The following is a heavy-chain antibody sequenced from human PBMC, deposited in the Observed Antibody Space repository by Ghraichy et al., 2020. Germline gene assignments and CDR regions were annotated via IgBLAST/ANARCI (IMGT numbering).Heavy chain of an antibody. J-gene: IGHJ6*02. CDR3: ARSGSFQYYYYGMDV. V-gene: IGHV1-18*01. CDR2: VSAYNGKT. CDR1: GYNFTNYG. Sequence: ASGKVSCKASGYNFTNYGFSWVRQAPGQGLEWMGWVSAYNGKTNYAQKFQGRVTMTTETSTNTAHMELRSLRADDTAVFYCARSGSFQYYYYGMDVWGQGTTVTVSS. D-gene: IGHD1-26*01.